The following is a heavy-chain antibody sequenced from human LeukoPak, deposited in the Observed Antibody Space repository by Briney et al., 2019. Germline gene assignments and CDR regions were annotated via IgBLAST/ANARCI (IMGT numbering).Heavy chain of an antibody. CDR3: ARSSSSSTARGDYFDY. J-gene: IGHJ4*02. CDR1: GGSISSYY. Sequence: PSETLSLTCTVSGGSISSYYWSWIRQPAGKGLAWIRRIYTSGSTNYNPSLKSRVTMSVDTSKNQFSLKLSSVTAADTAVYYCARSSSSSTARGDYFDYWGQGTLVTVSS. CDR2: IYTSGST. D-gene: IGHD4-17*01. V-gene: IGHV4-4*07.